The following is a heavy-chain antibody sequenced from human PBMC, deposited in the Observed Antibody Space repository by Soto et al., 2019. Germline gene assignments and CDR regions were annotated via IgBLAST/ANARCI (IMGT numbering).Heavy chain of an antibody. J-gene: IGHJ4*01. CDR3: ARDRAVAGISRSFDY. CDR1: GFTFSNYV. Sequence: PGGSLRLSCAASGFTFSNYVMHWARQAPCKGLEWVAIILYDGTNKDYADSVKGRFTISRDNSKNTLYLQMNSLRSEDTAVYYCARDRAVAGISRSFDYWGQGTLVTVSS. CDR2: ILYDGTNK. V-gene: IGHV3-30-3*01. D-gene: IGHD6-19*01.